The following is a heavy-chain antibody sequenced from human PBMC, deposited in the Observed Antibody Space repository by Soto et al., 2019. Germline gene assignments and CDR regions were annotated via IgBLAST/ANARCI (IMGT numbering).Heavy chain of an antibody. CDR2: ISYRGRP. V-gene: IGHV4-59*01. CDR3: ARENYVGNWFDP. CDR1: GGSISANY. J-gene: IGHJ5*02. Sequence: SETLSLTCTVSGGSISANYWSWIRQSPGKGLEWIGYISYRGRPNYNPSLKSRVNISIDTSKNQFSLKLSSMSAADTAIYYCARENYVGNWFDPWGQGTLVTVSS. D-gene: IGHD3-10*02.